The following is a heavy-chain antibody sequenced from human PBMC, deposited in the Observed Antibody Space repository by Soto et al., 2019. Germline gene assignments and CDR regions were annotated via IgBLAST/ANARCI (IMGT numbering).Heavy chain of an antibody. CDR3: ARQDPSTCGWYGWRN. J-gene: IGHJ4*02. CDR1: GGSISSSSYY. V-gene: IGHV4-39*01. D-gene: IGHD6-19*01. Sequence: QLQLQESGPGLVKPSETLSLTCTVSGGSISSSSYYWGWIRQPPGKGLEWIGSIYYSGSTYYNPSFTSRVTISVDTSKNQSSLKLCSVTAADTAVYYCARQDPSTCGWYGWRNWGQGTLVPVSS. CDR2: IYYSGST.